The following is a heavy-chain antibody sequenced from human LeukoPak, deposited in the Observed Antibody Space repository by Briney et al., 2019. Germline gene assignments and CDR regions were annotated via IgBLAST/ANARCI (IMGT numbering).Heavy chain of an antibody. D-gene: IGHD3-22*01. J-gene: IGHJ4*02. Sequence: SQTLSLTCAISGDSVSSNSAAWNWIRQSPSRGLEWLGRTYYRSKWYNDYAVSVKSRITINPDTSKNQFSLQLNSVTPEDTAVYYCARHTYYYDSSGYYYFDYWGQGTLVTVSS. CDR1: GDSVSSNSAA. CDR3: ARHTYYYDSSGYYYFDY. CDR2: TYYRSKWYN. V-gene: IGHV6-1*01.